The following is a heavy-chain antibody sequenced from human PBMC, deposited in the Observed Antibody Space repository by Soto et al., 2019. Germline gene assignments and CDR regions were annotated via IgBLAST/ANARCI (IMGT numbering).Heavy chain of an antibody. J-gene: IGHJ4*02. CDR3: ARDRTSSSSYFDY. CDR1: GFTFSSYG. CDR2: IWYDGSNK. Sequence: QVQLVESGGGVVQPGRSLRLSCAASGFTFSSYGMHWVRQAPGKGLEWVAVIWYDGSNKFYTDSVKGRFSISRDNSKNTLSLKMNSLRAEDKAVYYCARDRTSSSSYFDYWGQGNLVTVSS. V-gene: IGHV3-33*01. D-gene: IGHD6-13*01.